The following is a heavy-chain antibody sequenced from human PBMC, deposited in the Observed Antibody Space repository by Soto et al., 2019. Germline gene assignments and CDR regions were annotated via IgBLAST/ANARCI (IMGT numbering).Heavy chain of an antibody. Sequence: PSETLSLTCSVSGASISTYYWSWIRQPPGKGLEWIGYTQYIGSTKYNPSLKSRVTISVDTSKNQFSLKLSSVTAADTAVYYCARDQTGSPVFDRAFDIWGQGTMVTVSS. CDR3: ARDQTGSPVFDRAFDI. V-gene: IGHV4-59*01. J-gene: IGHJ3*02. CDR2: TQYIGST. CDR1: GASISTYY. D-gene: IGHD3-9*01.